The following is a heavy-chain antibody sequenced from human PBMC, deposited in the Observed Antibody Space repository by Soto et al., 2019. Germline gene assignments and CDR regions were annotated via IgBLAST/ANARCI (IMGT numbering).Heavy chain of an antibody. J-gene: IGHJ5*02. Sequence: SETLSLTCTVSGGSISSYYWSWIRQPPGKGLEWIGNIYYIGSTDYNPSLKSRVTISVDTSKNQFSLTLRSVTAADTAVYYCARNESDKGWFDLWGQGILITVSS. CDR3: ARNESDKGWFDL. V-gene: IGHV4-59*06. CDR2: IYYIGST. D-gene: IGHD2-21*02. CDR1: GGSISSYY.